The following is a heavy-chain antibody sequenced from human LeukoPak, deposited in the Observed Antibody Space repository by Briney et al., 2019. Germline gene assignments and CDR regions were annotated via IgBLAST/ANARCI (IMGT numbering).Heavy chain of an antibody. J-gene: IGHJ5*02. CDR3: ARVQYQLLFEGNWFDP. CDR2: INPNSGDT. V-gene: IGHV1-2*02. Sequence: ASVKVSCKASGYTFSGYYIHWVRQAPGQGLEWMGWINPNSGDTHYAQKFQGRVTMTRDTSRSTAYMDLNSLISDDTAVYYCARVQYQLLFEGNWFDPWGQGTLVTVSS. D-gene: IGHD2-2*01. CDR1: GYTFSGYY.